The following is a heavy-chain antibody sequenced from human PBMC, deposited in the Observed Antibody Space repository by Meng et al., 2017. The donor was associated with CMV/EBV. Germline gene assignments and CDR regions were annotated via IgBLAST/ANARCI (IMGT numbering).Heavy chain of an antibody. CDR1: GYTFTGYY. Sequence: ASVKVSCKASGYTFTGYYMHWVRQAPGQGLEWMGWINPNSGGTNYAQKFQGRVTMTRDTSKNQFSLKLSSVTAADTAVYYCARGLYCSSTSCYRKYFDLWGRGTLVTVSS. CDR3: ARGLYCSSTSCYRKYFDL. CDR2: INPNSGGT. D-gene: IGHD2-2*01. J-gene: IGHJ2*01. V-gene: IGHV1-2*02.